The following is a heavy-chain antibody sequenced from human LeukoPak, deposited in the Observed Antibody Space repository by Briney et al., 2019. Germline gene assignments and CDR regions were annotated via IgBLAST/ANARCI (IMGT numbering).Heavy chain of an antibody. CDR3: ARDDALDYYDSSGYYPKNWFDP. D-gene: IGHD3-22*01. J-gene: IGHJ5*02. CDR1: GGSISSSSYY. CDR2: IYYSGST. Sequence: SETLSLTCTVSGGSISSSSYYWGWIRQPPGKGLEWIGSIYYSGSTYYNPSLKSRVTISVDTSKNQFSLKLSSVTAADTAVYYCARDDALDYYDSSGYYPKNWFDPWGQGTLVTVSS. V-gene: IGHV4-39*07.